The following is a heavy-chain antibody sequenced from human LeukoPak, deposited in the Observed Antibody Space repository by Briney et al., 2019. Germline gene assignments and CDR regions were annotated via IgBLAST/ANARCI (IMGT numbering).Heavy chain of an antibody. CDR2: ISHRVSDV. Sequence: PGGSLRLSCAASGFTFSDYYMSWIRQAPGKGLEWISYISHRVSDVQYADSVKGRFTISRDNSKNTLYLQMNSLRAEDTAVYYCARGQTKGARYDSSGYYYPAMDYWGQGTLVTVSS. D-gene: IGHD3-22*01. CDR3: ARGQTKGARYDSSGYYYPAMDY. CDR1: GFTFSDYY. V-gene: IGHV3-11*01. J-gene: IGHJ4*02.